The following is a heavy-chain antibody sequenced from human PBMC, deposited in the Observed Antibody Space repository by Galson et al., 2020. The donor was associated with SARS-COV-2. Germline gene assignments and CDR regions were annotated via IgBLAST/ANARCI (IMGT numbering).Heavy chain of an antibody. J-gene: IGHJ6*02. CDR3: ARGTTVTTFFYYYYGMDV. D-gene: IGHD4-17*01. CDR1: GGSFSGYY. V-gene: IGHV4-34*01. CDR2: INHSGST. Sequence: SQASETLSLTCAVYGGSFSGYYWSWIRQPPGKVLEWIGEINHSGSTNYNPSLKSRVTISVDTSKNQFSLKLSSVTAADTAVYYCARGTTVTTFFYYYYGMDVWGQGTTVTVSS.